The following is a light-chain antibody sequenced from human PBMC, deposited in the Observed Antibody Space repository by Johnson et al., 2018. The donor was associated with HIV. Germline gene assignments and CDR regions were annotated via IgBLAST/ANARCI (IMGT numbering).Light chain of an antibody. V-gene: IGLV1-51*01. CDR1: NSNIGSNY. Sequence: QSVLTQPPSVSAAPGQKVTISCSGSNSNIGSNYVSWYQQLPGTAPKLLIYDNNKRPSGIPDRFSGSKSGTSATLDITGLQSGDEADYYCGTWDSSLSAYVFGNGTKVTVL. CDR2: DNN. CDR3: GTWDSSLSAYV. J-gene: IGLJ1*01.